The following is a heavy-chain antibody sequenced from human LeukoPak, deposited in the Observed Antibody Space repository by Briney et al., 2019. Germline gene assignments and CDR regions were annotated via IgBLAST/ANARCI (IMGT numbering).Heavy chain of an antibody. Sequence: SETLSLTCIVSGGSITSSSYYWGWIRQPPGKGLEWIGNIYYSGSTYYNPSLKSRVTISVDTSKNQFSLKLSSVTAADTAVYYCAATYSSWDWFDPWGQGTLVTVSS. D-gene: IGHD6-6*01. V-gene: IGHV4-39*07. CDR1: GGSITSSSYY. CDR2: IYYSGST. CDR3: AATYSSWDWFDP. J-gene: IGHJ5*02.